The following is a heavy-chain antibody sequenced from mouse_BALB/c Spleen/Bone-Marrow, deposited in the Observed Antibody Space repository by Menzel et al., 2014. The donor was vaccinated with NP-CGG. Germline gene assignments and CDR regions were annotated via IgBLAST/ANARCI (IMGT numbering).Heavy chain of an antibody. D-gene: IGHD4-1*01. V-gene: IGHV1-4*02. CDR2: INPSSGYT. CDR1: GYTFTSNT. CDR3: AREARTGAWFTY. Sequence: VKLMESGAELARPGASVKMSCKASGYTFTSNTIQWVKQRPGQGLEWIGYINPSSGYTDYNQKFKDKTTLTADKSSNTAYMQLTSLTSEDSAVYSCAREARTGAWFTYWGQGTLVTVSA. J-gene: IGHJ3*01.